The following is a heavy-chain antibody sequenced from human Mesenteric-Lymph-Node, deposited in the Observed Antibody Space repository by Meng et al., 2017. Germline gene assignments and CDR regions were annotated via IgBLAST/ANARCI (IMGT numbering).Heavy chain of an antibody. D-gene: IGHD5-12*01. CDR1: GFTFDDYG. CDR3: ARVSGYDYHYYYYGMGV. Sequence: GESLKISCAASGFTFDDYGMSWVRQAPGKGLEWVSGINWNGGSTGYADSVKGRFTISRDNAKNSLYLQMNSLRAEDTALYYCARVSGYDYHYYYYGMGVWGQGTTVTVSS. CDR2: INWNGGST. J-gene: IGHJ6*02. V-gene: IGHV3-20*04.